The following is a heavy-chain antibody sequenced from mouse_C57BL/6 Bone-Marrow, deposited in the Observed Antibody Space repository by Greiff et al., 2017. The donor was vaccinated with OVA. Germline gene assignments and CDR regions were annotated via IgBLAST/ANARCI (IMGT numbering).Heavy chain of an antibody. CDR1: GYTFTSYW. D-gene: IGHD1-2*01. J-gene: IGHJ1*03. V-gene: IGHV1-53*01. CDR2: INPSNGGT. CDR3: ARSGTTAYGYFDV. Sequence: VQLQQPGTELVKPGASVKLSCKASGYTFTSYWMHWVKQRPGQGLEWIGNINPSNGGTNYNEKFKSKATLTVDKSSSTAYMQLSSLTSEDSAVYYCARSGTTAYGYFDVWGTGTTVTVSS.